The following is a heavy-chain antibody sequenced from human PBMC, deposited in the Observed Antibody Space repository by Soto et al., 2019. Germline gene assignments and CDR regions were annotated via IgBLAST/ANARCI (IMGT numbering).Heavy chain of an antibody. CDR3: ARVKARYSYGPTYYYYGMDV. D-gene: IGHD5-18*01. CDR1: GGSISSGGYY. CDR2: IYYSGST. V-gene: IGHV4-31*03. Sequence: SETLSLTCTVSGGSISSGGYYWSWIRQHPGKGLEWIGYIYYSGSTYYNPSLKSRVTISVDTSKDQFSLKLSSVTAADTAVYYCARVKARYSYGPTYYYYGMDVWGQGTTVTVSS. J-gene: IGHJ6*02.